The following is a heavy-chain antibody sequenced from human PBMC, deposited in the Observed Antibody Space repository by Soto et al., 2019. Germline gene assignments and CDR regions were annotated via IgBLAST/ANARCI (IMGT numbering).Heavy chain of an antibody. V-gene: IGHV4-30-4*01. CDR2: IYYSGST. J-gene: IGHJ4*02. CDR3: ATESSGTSPPLFDF. Sequence: QVQLQESGPGLVNPSETLSLTCTVSGGSVSSGDYYWSWIRQPPATDLEWIGYIYYSGSTYFAPSLKSRVSMAIDTSEIQFSLKLSSVTPSDTSIYYFATESSGTSPPLFDFRGRGVLVSVST. D-gene: IGHD3-22*01. CDR1: GGSVSSGDYY.